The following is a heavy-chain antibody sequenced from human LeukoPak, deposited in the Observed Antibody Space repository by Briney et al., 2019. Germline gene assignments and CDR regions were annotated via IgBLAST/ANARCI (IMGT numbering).Heavy chain of an antibody. J-gene: IGHJ4*02. V-gene: IGHV1-18*01. CDR2: ISAYNGNT. CDR3: ARSWVGEVGLQNVDY. CDR1: GYTFTSYG. D-gene: IGHD3-16*01. Sequence: ASVKVSCKASGYTFTSYGISWVRQAPGQGLEWMGWISAYNGNTNYAQKLQGRVTMTTDTSTSTAYMELRSLRSDDTAVYYCARSWVGEVGLQNVDYWGQGTLVTVSS.